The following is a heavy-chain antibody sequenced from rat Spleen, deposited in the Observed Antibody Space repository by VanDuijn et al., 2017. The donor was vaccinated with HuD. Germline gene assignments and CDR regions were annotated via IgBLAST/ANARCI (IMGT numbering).Heavy chain of an antibody. CDR2: ISSGGST. V-gene: IGHV2S12*01. CDR3: TRDPITTRDYFDY. Sequence: QVQLKESGPGLVQPSQTLSLTCTVSGFSLISNGVSWVRQPPGKGLEWIAAISSGGSTYFNSVPKSRLSISRDTSKSQVFLKMNSLQTEDTAIYFCTRDPITTRDYFDYWGQGVMVTVSS. D-gene: IGHD1-1*01. CDR1: GFSLISNG. J-gene: IGHJ2*01.